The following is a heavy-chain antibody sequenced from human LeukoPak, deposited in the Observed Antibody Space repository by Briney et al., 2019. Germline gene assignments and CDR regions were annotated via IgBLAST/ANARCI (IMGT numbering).Heavy chain of an antibody. V-gene: IGHV1-46*03. J-gene: IGHJ3*02. Sequence: AXVKVSCKASGYTFTSYYMHWVRQAPGQGLEWMGIINPSGGSTSYAQKFQGRVTMTRDKSTSTVYMELSSLRSEDTAVYYCARRSASCSGGSCYPDAFDIWGQGTMVTVSS. CDR2: INPSGGST. D-gene: IGHD2-15*01. CDR3: ARRSASCSGGSCYPDAFDI. CDR1: GYTFTSYY.